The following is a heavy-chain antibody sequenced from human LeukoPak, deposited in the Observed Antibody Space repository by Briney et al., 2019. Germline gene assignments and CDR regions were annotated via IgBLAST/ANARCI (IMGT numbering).Heavy chain of an antibody. V-gene: IGHV3-7*01. CDR3: ARDSEYSSSFAFDI. CDR1: GLTFSSHW. D-gene: IGHD6-13*01. J-gene: IGHJ3*02. CDR2: INQDGSER. Sequence: PGVSLRLSCAASGLTFSSHWMTWVRQAPGKGLEWVANINQDGSERYYVDSVKGRFTISRDNAKNSLYLQMNRLRAEDTAVYYCARDSEYSSSFAFDIWGQGTMVTVSS.